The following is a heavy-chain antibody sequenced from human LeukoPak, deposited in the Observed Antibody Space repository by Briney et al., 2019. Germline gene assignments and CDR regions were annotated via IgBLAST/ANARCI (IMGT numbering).Heavy chain of an antibody. CDR1: GGSFSSHF. D-gene: IGHD5-12*01. CDR3: ARSPNSGYDPFDY. CDR2: IYYSGST. V-gene: IGHV4-59*05. Sequence: SETLSLTCSVSGGSFSSHFWHWIRQPPGRGLEWIGSIYYSGSTYYNPSLKSRVTISVDTSKNQFSLKLSSVTAADTAVYYCARSPNSGYDPFDYWGQGTLVTVSS. J-gene: IGHJ4*02.